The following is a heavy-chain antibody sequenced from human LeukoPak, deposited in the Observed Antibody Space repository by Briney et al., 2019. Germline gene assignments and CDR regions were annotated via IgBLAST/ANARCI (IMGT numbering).Heavy chain of an antibody. D-gene: IGHD4-17*01. Sequence: SGGSLRLSCAASGFTFSSYAMSWVRQAPGKGLEWVSAISGSGGSTYYADSVKGRFTISRDNSKNTLYLQMNSLRAEDTAVYYCAKDEGAGGFATVTSFDYWGQGTLVTVSS. CDR2: ISGSGGST. V-gene: IGHV3-23*01. CDR3: AKDEGAGGFATVTSFDY. CDR1: GFTFSSYA. J-gene: IGHJ4*02.